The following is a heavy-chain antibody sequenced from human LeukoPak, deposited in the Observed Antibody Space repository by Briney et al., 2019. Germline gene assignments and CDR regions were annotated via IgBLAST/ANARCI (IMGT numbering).Heavy chain of an antibody. CDR3: ARDGYYDFWSGYQANWFDP. CDR2: ISGSGGST. D-gene: IGHD3-3*01. V-gene: IGHV3-23*01. CDR1: GFTFSSYA. Sequence: GGSLRLSCAASGFTFSSYAMSWVRQAPGKGLEWVSAISGSGGSTYYADSVKGRFTISRDNSKNTLYLQMNSLRAEDTAVYYCARDGYYDFWSGYQANWFDPWGQGTLVTVSS. J-gene: IGHJ5*02.